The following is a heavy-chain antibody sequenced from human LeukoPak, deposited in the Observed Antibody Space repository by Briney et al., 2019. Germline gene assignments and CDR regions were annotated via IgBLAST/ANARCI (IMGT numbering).Heavy chain of an antibody. CDR1: GFTVSSSY. D-gene: IGHD6-19*01. J-gene: IGHJ4*02. V-gene: IGHV3-66*01. CDR2: IYGGGTT. Sequence: SGGSLRLSCAASGFTVSSSYMSWVRQAPGKGLEWVSIIYGGGTTYYADSVKGRFSISRDNSKNTLYLQMNSLRAEDTAVYYCAKGSSVAGTIFGYWGQGTLVTVSS. CDR3: AKGSSVAGTIFGY.